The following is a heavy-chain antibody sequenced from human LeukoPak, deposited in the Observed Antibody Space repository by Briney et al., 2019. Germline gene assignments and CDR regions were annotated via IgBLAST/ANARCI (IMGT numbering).Heavy chain of an antibody. J-gene: IGHJ4*02. CDR1: GFTFSSYA. D-gene: IGHD6-13*01. CDR2: ISSNGGST. V-gene: IGHV3-64*01. Sequence: PGGSLRLSCAASGFTFSSYAMHWVRQAPGKGLEYVSAISSNGGSTYYANSVKGRFTISRDNSKNTLYLQMGSLRAEDMAVYYCARARLGYSSSWYRKDFDYWGQGTLVTVSS. CDR3: ARARLGYSSSWYRKDFDY.